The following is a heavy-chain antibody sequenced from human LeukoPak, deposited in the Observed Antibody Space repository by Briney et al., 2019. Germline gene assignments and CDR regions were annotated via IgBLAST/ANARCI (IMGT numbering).Heavy chain of an antibody. CDR2: MNPNTGDT. J-gene: IGHJ4*02. CDR3: TRGALSGSPMDS. CDR1: GYTFTRYE. V-gene: IGHV1-8*01. D-gene: IGHD1-26*01. Sequence: ASVRVSCKASGYTFTRYEIYWVRQATGQGLEWMGWMNPNTGDTGHAQKFQGRVTMTRNTSIDTAYMELSGLRSEDTAVYYCTRGALSGSPMDSWGQGTLVTVS.